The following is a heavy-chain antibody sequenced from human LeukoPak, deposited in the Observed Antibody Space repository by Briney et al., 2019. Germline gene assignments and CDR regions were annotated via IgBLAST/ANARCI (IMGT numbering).Heavy chain of an antibody. CDR1: GYTFTNYY. CDR3: ARAFGSGSYHNPDH. D-gene: IGHD3-10*01. V-gene: IGHV1-46*01. Sequence: ASLKVSYKASGYTFTNYYMHWVRQAPGQGLEWMGVINPSGGTTSYAQKFQGRVTMTRDTSTSTVYMELSSLRSEDTAVYYCARAFGSGSYHNPDHWGQGTLVTVSS. J-gene: IGHJ5*02. CDR2: INPSGGTT.